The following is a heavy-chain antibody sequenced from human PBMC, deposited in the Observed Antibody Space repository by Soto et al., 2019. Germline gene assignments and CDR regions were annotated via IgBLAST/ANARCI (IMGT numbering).Heavy chain of an antibody. CDR2: ISPYNGNT. Sequence: ASVKVSCKTSGYTFVSYGISWVRQAPGQGLEWMGWISPYNGNTNFAQRFQGRVTLTTDTSTDIVYMDLGSLKSDDTAVYYCARDQYLFDSSGYYDHWGQGTLVTVSS. CDR3: ARDQYLFDSSGYYDH. D-gene: IGHD3-22*01. CDR1: GYTFVSYG. V-gene: IGHV1-18*04. J-gene: IGHJ5*02.